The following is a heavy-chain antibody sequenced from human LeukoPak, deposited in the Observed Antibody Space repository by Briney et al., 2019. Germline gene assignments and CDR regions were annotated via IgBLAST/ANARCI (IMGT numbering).Heavy chain of an antibody. Sequence: TSETLSLTCAVSGDSNRSSYWWSRVRQPPGKGLEWIGEIYPSGSTNYNPSLKSLVTISVDKSKNQICLKRSPVSVADTAVYYCARLDGELDYWGQGTLVTVSS. V-gene: IGHV4-4*02. D-gene: IGHD1-1*01. CDR1: GDSNRSSYW. J-gene: IGHJ4*02. CDR3: ARLDGELDY. CDR2: IYPSGST.